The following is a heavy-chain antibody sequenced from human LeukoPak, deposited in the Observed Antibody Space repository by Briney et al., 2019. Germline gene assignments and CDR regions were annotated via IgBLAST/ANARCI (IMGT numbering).Heavy chain of an antibody. J-gene: IGHJ4*02. V-gene: IGHV4-59*01. CDR2: IYYSGST. CDR3: ARETRYCSGGSCYEPFDY. CDR1: GGSISSYY. Sequence: SETLSLTCTVSGGSISSYYWSWIRQPPGKGLEWIGYIYYSGSTNYNPSLKSRVTISVDMSKNQFSLKVSSVTAADTAVYYCARETRYCSGGSCYEPFDYWGQGTLVTVSS. D-gene: IGHD2-15*01.